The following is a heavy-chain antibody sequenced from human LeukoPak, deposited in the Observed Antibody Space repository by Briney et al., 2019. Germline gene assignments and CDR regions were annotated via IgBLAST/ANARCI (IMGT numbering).Heavy chain of an antibody. D-gene: IGHD2-2*01. CDR2: IYHSGST. Sequence: PSETLSLTCTVSGYSISSGYYWGWIRQPPGKGLEWIGSIYHSGSTYYNPSLKSRVTISVDTSKNQFSMKLSSVTAADTAVYYCARRLPQLPHMTYCYYYYMDVWGKGTTVTVSS. CDR3: ARRLPQLPHMTYCYYYYMDV. J-gene: IGHJ6*03. CDR1: GYSISSGYY. V-gene: IGHV4-38-2*02.